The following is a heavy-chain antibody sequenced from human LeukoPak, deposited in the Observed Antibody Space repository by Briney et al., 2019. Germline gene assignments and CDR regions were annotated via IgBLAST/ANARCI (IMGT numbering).Heavy chain of an antibody. V-gene: IGHV3-7*01. CDR1: RFTFNNYW. CDR3: ARDKEKGSTSGSSFHL. Sequence: GGSLRLSCTASRFTFNNYWMTWVRRAPGKGLEWVASIREDGGEEYYVDSVKGRFTISRDNAKKSLYLQMNSLRVEDTGIYYCARDKEKGSTSGSSFHLWGQGTMVTVSS. D-gene: IGHD1-26*01. CDR2: IREDGGEE. J-gene: IGHJ3*01.